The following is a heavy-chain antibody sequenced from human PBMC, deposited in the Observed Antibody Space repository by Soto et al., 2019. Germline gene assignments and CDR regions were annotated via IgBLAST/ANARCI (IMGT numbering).Heavy chain of an antibody. CDR1: GYTFTSYD. CDR3: ARSPSGSRHQGGWFDP. V-gene: IGHV1-8*01. CDR2: MNPISGNT. J-gene: IGHJ5*02. D-gene: IGHD1-26*01. Sequence: QVQLVQSGAEVKKPGASVKVSCKASGYTFTSYDINWVRQATGQGLEWMGWMNPISGNTGYAQKFQGRVTMTRNTSISTAYRELSSLTSDDTAVYSCARSPSGSRHQGGWFDPWGQGTLVTVSS.